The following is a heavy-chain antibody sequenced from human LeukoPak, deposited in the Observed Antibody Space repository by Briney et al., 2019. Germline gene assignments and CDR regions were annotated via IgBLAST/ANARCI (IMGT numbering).Heavy chain of an antibody. CDR2: ISAYNGNT. V-gene: IGHV1-18*01. J-gene: IGHJ4*02. Sequence: ASVKVSCKASGYTFTSYGISWVRQAPGRGLEWMGWISAYNGNTNYAQKLQGRVTMTTDTSTSTAYMELRSLRSDDTAVYYCARDPGPYYDFWIGYPYWGQGTLVTVSS. CDR3: ARDPGPYYDFWIGYPY. D-gene: IGHD3-3*01. CDR1: GYTFTSYG.